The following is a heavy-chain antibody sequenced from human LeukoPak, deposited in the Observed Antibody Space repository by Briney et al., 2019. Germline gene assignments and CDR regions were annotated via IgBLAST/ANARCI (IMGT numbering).Heavy chain of an antibody. CDR2: ISSSSSTI. D-gene: IGHD6-6*01. CDR1: GFTFSSYS. J-gene: IGHJ4*02. V-gene: IGHV3-48*04. CDR3: ARDPYSSSLDY. Sequence: SGGSLRLSCADSGFTFSSYSMNWVRQAPGKGLEWVSYISSSSSTIYYADSVKGRFTISRDNAKNSLYLQMNSLRAEDTAVYYCARDPYSSSLDYWGQGTLVTVSS.